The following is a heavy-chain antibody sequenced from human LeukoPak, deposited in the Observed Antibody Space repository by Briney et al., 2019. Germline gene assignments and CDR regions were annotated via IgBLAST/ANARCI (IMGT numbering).Heavy chain of an antibody. J-gene: IGHJ4*02. CDR3: ARQIGSSGPDC. CDR2: IYYAGST. V-gene: IGHV4-39*01. Sequence: SETLSLTCAVSGGSINISGYFWGCVRQPPGKGLEWIGSIYYAGSTYYNPSLKSRVTVSKETSSNQSAPGLSSVTAADTAVYYCARQIGSSGPDCWGQGTLVTVSS. CDR1: GGSINISGYF. D-gene: IGHD6-19*01.